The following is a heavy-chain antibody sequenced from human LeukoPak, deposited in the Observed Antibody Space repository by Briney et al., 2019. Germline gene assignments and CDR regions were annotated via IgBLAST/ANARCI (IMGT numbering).Heavy chain of an antibody. CDR1: GFTVRNNY. CDR2: IYSGGGT. J-gene: IGHJ4*02. CDR3: SRDRSVGTSTS. V-gene: IGHV3-66*01. D-gene: IGHD7-27*01. Sequence: GGSLRLSCTASGFTVRNNYMTWVRQAPGKGLEWVSVIYSGGGTYYADSVKGRFTISRDNSKNTLYLQMNNLRAEDTAVYYCSRDRSVGTSTSWGQGTLVTVSS.